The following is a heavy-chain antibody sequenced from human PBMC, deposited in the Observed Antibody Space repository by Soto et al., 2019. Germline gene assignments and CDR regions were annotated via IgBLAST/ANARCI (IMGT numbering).Heavy chain of an antibody. J-gene: IGHJ2*01. CDR2: INHSGST. D-gene: IGHD6-13*01. CDR1: GGSFSGYY. CDR3: GRGRRVWQPPPYFDP. V-gene: IGHV4-34*01. Sequence: QVQLQQWGAGLLKPSETLSLTCAVYGGSFSGYYWSWIRQPPGKGLEWIGEINHSGSTNYNPSLKGPGTLSVDTAKNQFSLKLSSGTGADTAGYYCGRGRRVWQPPPYFDPLGRCTLVTVSS.